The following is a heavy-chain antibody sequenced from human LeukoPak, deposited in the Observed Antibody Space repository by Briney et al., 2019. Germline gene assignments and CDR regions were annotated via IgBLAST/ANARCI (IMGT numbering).Heavy chain of an antibody. CDR3: ARRPNGTSHFDY. J-gene: IGHJ4*02. D-gene: IGHD6-6*01. CDR1: GGSIRSYF. V-gene: IGHV4-59*08. Sequence: SETLSLTCTVSGGSIRSYFWSWIRQPPGKGLEWIGYVYYSGSTNYNPSLKSRVTISVDTSKKQFSLKLSSVTAADTAVYYCARRPNGTSHFDYWGQGTLDTVSS. CDR2: VYYSGST.